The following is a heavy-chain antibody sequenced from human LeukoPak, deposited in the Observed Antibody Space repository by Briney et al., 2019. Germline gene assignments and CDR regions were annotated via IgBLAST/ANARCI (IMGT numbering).Heavy chain of an antibody. V-gene: IGHV1-58*02. Sequence: ASVKVSCQPSGFTFPSSPMQWVRQARGQRLEWIGGIVLGCGNTNYAQRVQERVTIHKHRPTRQPYLQLSSLQPEGPAGHYLSSNGWELPAHYYYYMDAWGKGETVTVSS. CDR1: GFTFPSSP. CDR2: IVLGCGNT. CDR3: SSNGWELPAHYYYYMDA. J-gene: IGHJ6*03. D-gene: IGHD1-26*01.